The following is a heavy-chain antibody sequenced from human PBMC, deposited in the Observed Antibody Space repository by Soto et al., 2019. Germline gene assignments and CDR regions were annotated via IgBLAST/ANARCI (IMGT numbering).Heavy chain of an antibody. CDR2: IYYSGST. J-gene: IGHJ6*02. CDR1: GGSISSGGYY. D-gene: IGHD3-3*01. Sequence: LPCPVSGGSISSGGYYWSWIRQHPGKGLEWIGYIYYSGSTYYNPSLKSRVTISVDTSKNQFSLKLSSVTAADTAVYYCARGYDFWSGYPPLGRYYGMDVWGQGTTVTVSS. V-gene: IGHV4-31*03. CDR3: ARGYDFWSGYPPLGRYYGMDV.